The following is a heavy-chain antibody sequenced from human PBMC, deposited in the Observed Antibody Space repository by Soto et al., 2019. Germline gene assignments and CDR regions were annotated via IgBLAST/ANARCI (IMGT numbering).Heavy chain of an antibody. Sequence: GGSLRLSCAASGFTFSSYSMNWVRQAPGKGLEWVSSISSSSSYIYYADSVKGRFTISRDNAKNSLYLQMNSLRAEDTAVYYCARRAARFYYYMDVWGKGTTVTVSS. CDR1: GFTFSSYS. CDR3: ARRAARFYYYMDV. J-gene: IGHJ6*03. V-gene: IGHV3-21*01. CDR2: ISSSSSYI. D-gene: IGHD6-6*01.